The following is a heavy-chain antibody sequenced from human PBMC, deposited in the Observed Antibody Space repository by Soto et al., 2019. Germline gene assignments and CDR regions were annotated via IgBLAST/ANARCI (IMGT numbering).Heavy chain of an antibody. Sequence: PGGSLRLSCVAPGFDFSDFHISWVRQAPGKGLEWISYISSSLGHTDYAESVKGRFTISRDNAKSSVFLEMSDLRSDDTAVYYCAANWNFGLNFWGQGTLVTVSS. D-gene: IGHD1-1*01. CDR3: AANWNFGLNF. J-gene: IGHJ4*02. CDR2: ISSSLGHT. V-gene: IGHV3-11*03. CDR1: GFDFSDFH.